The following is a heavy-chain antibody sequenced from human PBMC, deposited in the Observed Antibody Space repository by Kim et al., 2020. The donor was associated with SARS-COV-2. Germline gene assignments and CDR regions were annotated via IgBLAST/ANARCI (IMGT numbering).Heavy chain of an antibody. Sequence: GGSLRLSCAASGFPFSRHAMSWARQAAGKGLEWVSAIGSTGGTYYADSAKGRFTISRDNSKNTLYLQLNSLRAADTAVYFCSAGTTYYWDYWGEGTLVT. J-gene: IGHJ4*02. V-gene: IGHV3-23*01. CDR3: SAGTTYYWDY. CDR2: IGSTGGT. CDR1: GFPFSRHA. D-gene: IGHD3-10*01.